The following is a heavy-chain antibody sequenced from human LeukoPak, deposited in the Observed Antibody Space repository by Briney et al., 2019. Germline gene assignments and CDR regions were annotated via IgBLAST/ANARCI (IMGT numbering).Heavy chain of an antibody. V-gene: IGHV4-4*02. Sequence: SETLSLTCAVSGGSISSSNWWSWVRQPPGKGLEWIGEIYHSGSTNYNPSLKSRVTISVDTSRNQFSLKLYSVTAADTAVYYCARSRSGYSYDHAAFEIWGQGTMVTVSS. CDR3: ARSRSGYSYDHAAFEI. CDR1: GGSISSSNW. CDR2: IYHSGST. D-gene: IGHD5-18*01. J-gene: IGHJ3*02.